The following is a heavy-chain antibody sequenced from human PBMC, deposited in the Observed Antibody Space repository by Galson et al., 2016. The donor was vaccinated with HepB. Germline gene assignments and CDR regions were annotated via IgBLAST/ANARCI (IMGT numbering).Heavy chain of an antibody. J-gene: IGHJ4*02. V-gene: IGHV3-7*03. CDR2: IKEDGSER. D-gene: IGHD1-26*01. Sequence: SLRLSCAASGISFSTFSMNWVCQAPGQGLEWVANIKEDGSERYFVDSVKGRFTVSRDNAKNSLYLQMNSLRAEDTAVYHCTKDVGPIFYDYWGQGTLVTVSS. CDR1: GISFSTFS. CDR3: TKDVGPIFYDY.